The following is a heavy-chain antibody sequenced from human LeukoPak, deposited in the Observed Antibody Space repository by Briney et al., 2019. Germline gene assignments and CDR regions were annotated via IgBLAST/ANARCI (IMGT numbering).Heavy chain of an antibody. CDR3: ATYTNWVDGDV. V-gene: IGHV3-7*01. J-gene: IGHJ6*02. CDR2: IKEDGSEK. CDR1: GFTLSDSG. Sequence: GGSLRLSCAASGFTLSDSGMSWVRQAPGQGLEGVAAIKEDGSEKDYVDSVKGGFTISRDTAKHSLFLQMDSLRAEETGVYYRATYTNWVDGDVWGQGTTVSVSS. D-gene: IGHD1-1*01.